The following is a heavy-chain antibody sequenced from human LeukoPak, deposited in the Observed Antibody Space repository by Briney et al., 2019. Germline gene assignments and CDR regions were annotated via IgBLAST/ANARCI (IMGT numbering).Heavy chain of an antibody. D-gene: IGHD4-23*01. J-gene: IGHJ4*02. CDR3: EGNYGDNGG. CDR2: ISSSGTTI. CDR1: GFAFSSYE. Sequence: GGSLRLSCAASGFAFSSYEMNWVRQAPGKGLEWVSHISSSGTTIHYANSVKGRFTISRDNAKNSLFLQMNSLRAEDTAIYYCEGNYGDNGGWGQGTLVTVSS. V-gene: IGHV3-48*03.